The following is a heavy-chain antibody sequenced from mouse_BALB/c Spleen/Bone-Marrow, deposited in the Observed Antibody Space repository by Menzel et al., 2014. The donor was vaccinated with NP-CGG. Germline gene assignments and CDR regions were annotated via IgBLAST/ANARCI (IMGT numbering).Heavy chain of an antibody. CDR1: GFNIKDTY. D-gene: IGHD2-3*01. CDR2: IVPANGKT. Sequence: VQLQQSGPEPVKPGASVKLSCTVSGFNIKDTYMHWVKQRPEQGLEWIGRIVPANGKTKYDPKFQGKPPITADTSSNTACLQLSNLTSEDTADYYSARGHGYYVGYYFGNWGQGTTLTVSS. V-gene: IGHV14-3*02. CDR3: ARGHGYYVGYYFGN. J-gene: IGHJ2*01.